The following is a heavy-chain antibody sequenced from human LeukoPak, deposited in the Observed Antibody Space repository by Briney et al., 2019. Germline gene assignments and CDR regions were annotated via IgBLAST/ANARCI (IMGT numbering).Heavy chain of an antibody. CDR1: GYSISSGYY. D-gene: IGHD1-26*01. V-gene: IGHV4-38-2*02. J-gene: IGHJ4*02. CDR2: IYHSGST. Sequence: PSETLSLTCTVSGYSISSGYYWGWIRQPPGKGLEWIGSIYHSGSTYYNPSLKRRVTISVDTSKNQFSLKLGSVTAADTAVYYCASFAGGSRVFDYWGQGTLVTVSS. CDR3: ASFAGGSRVFDY.